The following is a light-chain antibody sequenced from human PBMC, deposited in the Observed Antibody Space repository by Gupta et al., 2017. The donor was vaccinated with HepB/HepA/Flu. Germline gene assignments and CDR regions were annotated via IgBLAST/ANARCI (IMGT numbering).Light chain of an antibody. CDR3: RPHNGGAGV. V-gene: IGLV7-43*01. CDR1: TGAGTSSYS. J-gene: IGLJ3*02. Sequence: QPVVPPAPSLTVSPGGTVTLTCASSTGAGTSSYSPNWFQQKPGQAPRAVIYNTSNKPTWTPARFSGSRPAGTAALTLAGVQAEDEAEFCCRPHNGGAGVFGGGTKLTVL. CDR2: NTS.